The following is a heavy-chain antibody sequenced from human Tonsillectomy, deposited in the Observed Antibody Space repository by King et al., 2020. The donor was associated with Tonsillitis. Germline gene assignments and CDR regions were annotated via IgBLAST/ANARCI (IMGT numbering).Heavy chain of an antibody. J-gene: IGHJ4*02. V-gene: IGHV4-34*01. CDR2: INHGGST. Sequence: VQLQQWGAGLLKPSETLSLTCAVYGVSFSGYYWNWIRQPPGKGLEWIGEINHGGSTNYNPSLKCRVTIPVETSKNQFSRKLNSVTAADTAVYYCARRLGYFDTSAYHFDYWGQGTLVTVSS. CDR3: ARRLGYFDTSAYHFDY. D-gene: IGHD3-22*01. CDR1: GVSFSGYY.